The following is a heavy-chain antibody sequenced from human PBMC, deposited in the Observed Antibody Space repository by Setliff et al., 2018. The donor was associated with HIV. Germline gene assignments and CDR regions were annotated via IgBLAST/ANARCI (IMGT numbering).Heavy chain of an antibody. J-gene: IGHJ4*02. V-gene: IGHV1-3*01. D-gene: IGHD3-10*01. Sequence: GGSVKVSCKASGFTFTTYAVHWVRQAPGQRPEWMGWINAANGKTRYPQRFEARVTITMDTGASTAYMELNSLRSEDSAVYYCARGVIRGVISQGGLDYWGPGTLVTVSS. CDR3: ARGVIRGVISQGGLDY. CDR1: GFTFTTYA. CDR2: INAANGKT.